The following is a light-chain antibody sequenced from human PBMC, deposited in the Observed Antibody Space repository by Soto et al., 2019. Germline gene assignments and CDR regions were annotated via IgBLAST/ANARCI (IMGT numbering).Light chain of an antibody. Sequence: DLQMTQSPSSLSASVGDRVTITCRASQSISSFLNWYQQKPGKAPKLLIYAASSLQSGVPSRFSGSGSGTDFNFTISSLQPEDFATYHCQQSYSSPRITFGQGTKLEIK. CDR1: QSISSF. CDR3: QQSYSSPRIT. CDR2: AAS. J-gene: IGKJ2*01. V-gene: IGKV1-39*01.